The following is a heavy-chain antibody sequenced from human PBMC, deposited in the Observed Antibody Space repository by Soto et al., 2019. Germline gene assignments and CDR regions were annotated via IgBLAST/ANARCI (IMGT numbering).Heavy chain of an antibody. CDR2: ISGSGGST. Sequence: EVQLLESGGGLVQPGGSLRLSCAASGFTFSSYAMSWVRQAPGKGLEWVSAISGSGGSTYYADSVKGRFTISRDNSKNTLYLKMNRLRAEDTAVYYCAKGVGGYGDASFDYWGQGTLVTVSS. V-gene: IGHV3-23*01. J-gene: IGHJ4*02. CDR1: GFTFSSYA. CDR3: AKGVGGYGDASFDY. D-gene: IGHD4-17*01.